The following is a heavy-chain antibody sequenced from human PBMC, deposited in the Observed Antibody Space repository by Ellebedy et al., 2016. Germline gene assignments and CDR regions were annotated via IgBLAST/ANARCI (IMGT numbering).Heavy chain of an antibody. D-gene: IGHD4-23*01. CDR2: IKSKTDGGTT. J-gene: IGHJ4*02. Sequence: GESLKISCAASGFTFSNAWMSWVRQAPGKGLEWVGRIKSKTDGGTTDYAAPVKGRFTISRDDSKNTLYLQMNSLKTEDTAVYYCTTERARLRWYVSYDYWGQGTLVTVSS. CDR1: GFTFSNAW. CDR3: TTERARLRWYVSYDY. V-gene: IGHV3-15*01.